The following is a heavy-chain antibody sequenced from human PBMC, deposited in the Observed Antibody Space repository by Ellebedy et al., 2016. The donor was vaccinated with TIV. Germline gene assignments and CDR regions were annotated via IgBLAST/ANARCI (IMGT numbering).Heavy chain of an antibody. Sequence: GGSLRLXXAASGFTFSSYAMSWVRQAPGKGLEWVSAISGSGGSTYYADSVKGRFTISRDNSKNTLYLQMNSLRAEDTAVYYCSISAGWGCEYWGQGTLVTVSS. CDR3: SISAGWGCEY. D-gene: IGHD1-26*01. J-gene: IGHJ4*02. CDR1: GFTFSSYA. V-gene: IGHV3-23*01. CDR2: ISGSGGST.